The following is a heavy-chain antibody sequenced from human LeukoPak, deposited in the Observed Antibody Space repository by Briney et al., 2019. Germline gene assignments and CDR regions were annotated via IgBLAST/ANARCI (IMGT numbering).Heavy chain of an antibody. J-gene: IGHJ1*01. D-gene: IGHD6-19*01. V-gene: IGHV4-38-2*01. CDR1: CSSISSGLY. CDR3: ASHGGAVAIEYFHH. CDR2: IYQSGST. Sequence: SETPSLTCGFPCSSISSGLYWGWSRQPPGKGLEWIGSIYQSGSTYYNPSLKSRVTVSLHTSKNHFSLRLSSVTAADTAVYYCASHGGAVAIEYFHHWGQGTLVTVSS.